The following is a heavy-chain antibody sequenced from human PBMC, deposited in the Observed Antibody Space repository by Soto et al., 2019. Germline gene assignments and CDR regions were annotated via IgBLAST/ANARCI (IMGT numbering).Heavy chain of an antibody. CDR1: GFTFSSYG. V-gene: IGHV3-33*01. D-gene: IGHD6-13*01. CDR2: IWYDGSNK. CDR3: ASSGAAAAYNWFDP. J-gene: IGHJ5*02. Sequence: PGGSLRLSCAASGFTFSSYGMHWVRQAPGKGLEWVAVIWYDGSNKYYADSVKGRFTISRDNSKNTLYLQMNSLRAEDTAVYYCASSGAAAAYNWFDPWGQGTLVTVSS.